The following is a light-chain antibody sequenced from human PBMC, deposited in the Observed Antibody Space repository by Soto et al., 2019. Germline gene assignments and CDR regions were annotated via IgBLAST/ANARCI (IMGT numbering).Light chain of an antibody. V-gene: IGKV3-11*01. CDR2: DAS. CDR3: QQRSNWPRT. Sequence: EIVLTQSPATLSLSPGERATLSCRASQSVGSYLAWYRQKPGQAPRLLIYDASNRATGIPARFSGSGSETDFPLTISSLEPEDFAVYYCQQRSNWPRTFGGGTKVEIK. CDR1: QSVGSY. J-gene: IGKJ4*01.